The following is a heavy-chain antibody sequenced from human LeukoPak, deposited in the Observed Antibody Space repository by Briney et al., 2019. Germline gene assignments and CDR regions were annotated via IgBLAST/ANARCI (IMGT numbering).Heavy chain of an antibody. Sequence: AASVKVSCKASGYTFTSYGISWVRQAPGQGLEWMGWISAYNGNTNYAQKLQGRVTMTTDTSTSTAYMELRSLRSDDTAVYYCARDSGPFYQLLSDYWGQGTLVTVSS. D-gene: IGHD2-2*01. CDR3: ARDSGPFYQLLSDY. CDR2: ISAYNGNT. V-gene: IGHV1-18*01. J-gene: IGHJ4*02. CDR1: GYTFTSYG.